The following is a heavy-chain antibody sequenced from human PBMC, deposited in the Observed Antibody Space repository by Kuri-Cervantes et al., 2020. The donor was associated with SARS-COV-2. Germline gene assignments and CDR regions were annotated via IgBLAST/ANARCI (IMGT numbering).Heavy chain of an antibody. Sequence: KVSCKGSGYTFASYWIGWVRQMPGKGLEWMGVIYPGDSDTRYSPSFQGQVTISADKSINTAYLQWTSLKASDTAVYYCARRDVYYYMDVWGKGTTVTVAS. J-gene: IGHJ6*03. CDR1: GYTFASYW. CDR3: ARRDVYYYMDV. CDR2: IYPGDSDT. V-gene: IGHV5-51*01.